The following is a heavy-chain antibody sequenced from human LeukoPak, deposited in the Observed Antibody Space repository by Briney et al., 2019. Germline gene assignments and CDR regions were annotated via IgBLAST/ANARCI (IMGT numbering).Heavy chain of an antibody. Sequence: FTNYYMHWVRQAPGQGLEWMGIINPSGGSTSYAQKFQGRVTMTRDTSTSTVYMELSSLRSEDTAVYYCARGHSSGWYPWDYWGQGTLVTVSS. D-gene: IGHD6-19*01. CDR1: FTNYY. CDR3: ARGHSSGWYPWDY. V-gene: IGHV1-46*01. CDR2: INPSGGST. J-gene: IGHJ4*02.